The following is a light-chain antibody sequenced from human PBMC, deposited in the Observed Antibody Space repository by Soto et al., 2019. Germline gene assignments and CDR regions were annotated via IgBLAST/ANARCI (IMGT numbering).Light chain of an antibody. V-gene: IGKV3-20*01. J-gene: IGKJ2*01. CDR1: QSVNSID. CDR2: GAS. Sequence: EIVLTQSPGTLSLSPGERATLSCRASQSVNSIDLTWYQQTPGQAPRLLIYGASSRATDIPDRFSGSGSGADFTLTISRLEPEDFAVYYCQHYGSSLYTCGQGNKLEIK. CDR3: QHYGSSLYT.